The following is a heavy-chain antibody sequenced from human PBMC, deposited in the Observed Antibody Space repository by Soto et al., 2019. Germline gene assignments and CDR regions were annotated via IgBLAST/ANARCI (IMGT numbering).Heavy chain of an antibody. Sequence: VASVKVSCKASGGTFSSYAISWVRQAPGQGLEWMGGIIPIFGTANYAQKFQGRVTITADESTSTAYMELSSLRSEDTAVYYCSKGVWSGYYTDYYYGMDVWGQGTTVTVSS. CDR2: IIPIFGTA. D-gene: IGHD3-3*01. V-gene: IGHV1-69*13. CDR1: GGTFSSYA. CDR3: SKGVWSGYYTDYYYGMDV. J-gene: IGHJ6*02.